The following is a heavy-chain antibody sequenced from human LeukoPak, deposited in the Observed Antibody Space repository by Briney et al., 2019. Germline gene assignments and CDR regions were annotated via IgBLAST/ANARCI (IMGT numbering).Heavy chain of an antibody. CDR2: ISAYNGNT. D-gene: IGHD1-26*01. V-gene: IGHV1-18*01. CDR1: GYTFTSYG. J-gene: IGHJ5*02. CDR3: ARDGEELLRRNWIDP. Sequence: GASVKVSCKASGYTFTSYGISWVRQAPGQRLEWMGWISAYNGNTNYAQKLQGRVTMTTDTSTSTAYMELRSLRSDDTAVYYCARDGEELLRRNWIDPWGQGTLVTVSS.